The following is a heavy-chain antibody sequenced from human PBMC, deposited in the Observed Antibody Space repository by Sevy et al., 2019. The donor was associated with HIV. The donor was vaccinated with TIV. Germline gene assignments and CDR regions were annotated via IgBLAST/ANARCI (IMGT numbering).Heavy chain of an antibody. V-gene: IGHV3-53*01. CDR3: AGQLGIGAFDI. CDR2: IYAGGST. D-gene: IGHD7-27*01. CDR1: GLSVSRNY. J-gene: IGHJ3*02. Sequence: GGYLRLSCAASGLSVSRNYLSWVRQAPGKGLEWVSVIYAGGSTYYADSVKGRFTVSRDKAKNTLYYQMNSLRAEDTAVYYCAGQLGIGAFDIWGQGTMVTVSS.